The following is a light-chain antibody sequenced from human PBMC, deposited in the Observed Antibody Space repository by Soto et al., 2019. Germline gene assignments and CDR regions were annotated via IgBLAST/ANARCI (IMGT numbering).Light chain of an antibody. CDR1: SSDVGGYNY. CDR3: SSYTNINTRACV. V-gene: IGLV2-14*01. CDR2: EVT. Sequence: QSALTQPASVSGSPGQSITISCTGTSSDVGGYNYVSWYQQHPGKAPKLMIYEVTDRPSGVSNRFSGSKSGNTASLTISGLRAEDEAEYYCSSYTNINTRACVFGTGTKLTVL. J-gene: IGLJ1*01.